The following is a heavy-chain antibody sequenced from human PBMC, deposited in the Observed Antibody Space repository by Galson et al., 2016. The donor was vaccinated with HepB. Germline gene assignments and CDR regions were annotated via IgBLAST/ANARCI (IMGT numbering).Heavy chain of an antibody. CDR1: GFTFTSYA. V-gene: IGHV3-30-3*01. J-gene: IGHJ5*02. CDR3: ARDERTVPTSENWFDP. CDR2: ISSDGSRK. Sequence: SLRLSCAASGFTFTSYAMHWVRPAPGKGLEWVAVISSDGSRKYYADFVKGRFTISREISKNTLSLQMNSLITEDTAVYYCARDERTVPTSENWFDPWGQGTLVTVSS. D-gene: IGHD2/OR15-2a*01.